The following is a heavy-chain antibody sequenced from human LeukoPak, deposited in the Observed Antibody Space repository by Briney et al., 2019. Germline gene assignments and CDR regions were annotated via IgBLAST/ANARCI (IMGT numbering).Heavy chain of an antibody. V-gene: IGHV1-69*04. CDR2: IIPILGIA. CDR3: ARQQGIQYLNFDY. D-gene: IGHD1/OR15-1a*01. Sequence: GASVKVSCKASGGTFSSYAISWVRQAPGQGLEWMGRIIPILGIANYAQKFQGRVTMTRDTSTSTVYLDLTSLGFDDTAVYYCARQQGIQYLNFDYWGQGALVAVSS. J-gene: IGHJ4*02. CDR1: GGTFSSYA.